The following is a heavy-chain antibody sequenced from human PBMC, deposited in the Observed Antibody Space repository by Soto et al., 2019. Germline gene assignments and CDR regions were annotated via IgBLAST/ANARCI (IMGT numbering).Heavy chain of an antibody. CDR2: IYSSGST. J-gene: IGHJ4*02. CDR3: ARGAPVDLDY. Sequence: SEALSLTCTVSGGSISSYYWSWIRQPPGKGLEWIGYIYSSGSTNYSPSLKGRVTISVDTSKNQFSLKLSSVTAADTAVYYCARGAPVDLDYWGQGTLVTVSS. V-gene: IGHV4-59*08. CDR1: GGSISSYY.